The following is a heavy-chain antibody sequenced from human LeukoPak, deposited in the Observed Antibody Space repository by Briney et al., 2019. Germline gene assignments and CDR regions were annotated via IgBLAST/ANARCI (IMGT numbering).Heavy chain of an antibody. D-gene: IGHD5-12*01. V-gene: IGHV1-24*01. Sequence: ASVKVSCKVSGYTLTELSMHWVRQAHGKGIEWMGGFDPEDGETIYAQKFQGRVTMTEDTSTDTAYMELSSLRSEDTAVYYCATAELWGGYELPNLWGQGTLVTVSS. CDR2: FDPEDGET. J-gene: IGHJ5*02. CDR3: ATAELWGGYELPNL. CDR1: GYTLTELS.